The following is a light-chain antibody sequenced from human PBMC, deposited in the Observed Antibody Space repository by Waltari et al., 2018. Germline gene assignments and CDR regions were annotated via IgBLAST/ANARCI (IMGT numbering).Light chain of an antibody. CDR1: SRDAGNNNH. Sequence: QPALTQPASVSGSPGQSITTPCTGTSRDAGNNNHFCLDQKHPDKVPKLIIYEGSKRPSGVSDRFSGSKSGNTASLTISGLQAEDEADYYCLSYAATVSFGFGGGTKLTVL. CDR2: EGS. J-gene: IGLJ2*01. CDR3: LSYAATVSFG. V-gene: IGLV2-23*03.